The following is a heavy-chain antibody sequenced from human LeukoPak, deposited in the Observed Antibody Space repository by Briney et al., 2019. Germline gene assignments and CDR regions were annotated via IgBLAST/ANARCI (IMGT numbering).Heavy chain of an antibody. D-gene: IGHD4-23*01. V-gene: IGHV3-23*01. CDR3: ARERGSSGGNTNGYFDY. CDR2: ISGSGGTT. J-gene: IGHJ4*02. Sequence: GGSLRLSCAASEFTFSNYAMSLVRQAPGKGLEWVSVISGSGGTTYSADSVKGRFTISRDNSKNTLYLQMNSLRAEDTAAYYCARERGSSGGNTNGYFDYWGQGALVTVSS. CDR1: EFTFSNYA.